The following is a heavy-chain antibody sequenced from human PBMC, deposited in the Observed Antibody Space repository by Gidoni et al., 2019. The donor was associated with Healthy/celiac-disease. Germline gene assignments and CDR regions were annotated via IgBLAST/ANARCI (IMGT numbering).Heavy chain of an antibody. J-gene: IGHJ4*02. V-gene: IGHV3-33*01. D-gene: IGHD1-7*01. CDR1: GFTFSSYG. Sequence: QVQLVESGGGVVQPGRSLRLSCAAYGFTFSSYGMHWVRQAPGKGLEWVAVIWYDGSNKYYADSVKGRFTISRDNSKNTLYLQMNSLRAEDTAVYYCARDNWNYVHYFDYWGQGTLVTVSS. CDR3: ARDNWNYVHYFDY. CDR2: IWYDGSNK.